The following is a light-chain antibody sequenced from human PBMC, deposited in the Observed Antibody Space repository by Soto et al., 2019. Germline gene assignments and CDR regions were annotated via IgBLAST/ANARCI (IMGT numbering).Light chain of an antibody. CDR1: QSIRTY. CDR3: QQTDRTLDS. Sequence: DIQVTQSPSSLSASVGDRVTITCRASQSIRTYLNWYQERRGKPPKLLIHNASTLQSGVTSRFSGSGSGTNFTLTISSLHPEDFATYDCQQTDRTLDSFGRGTKLETK. CDR2: NAS. J-gene: IGKJ2*03. V-gene: IGKV1-39*01.